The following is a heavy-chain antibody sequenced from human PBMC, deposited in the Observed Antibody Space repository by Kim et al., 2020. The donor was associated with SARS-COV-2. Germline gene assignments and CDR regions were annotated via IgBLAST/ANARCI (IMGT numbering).Heavy chain of an antibody. D-gene: IGHD3-22*01. CDR2: INSDGDST. Sequence: GGSLRLSCAASGFTFSSYGMHWVRQAPGKGLEWLSRINSDGDSTTYADSVKGRFTISRDNAKNTLYLQMNSLRAEDTAVYYCARGLYYYDSTGYYFDYWGQGTLATVSS. V-gene: IGHV3-74*01. CDR3: ARGLYYYDSTGYYFDY. CDR1: GFTFSSYG. J-gene: IGHJ4*02.